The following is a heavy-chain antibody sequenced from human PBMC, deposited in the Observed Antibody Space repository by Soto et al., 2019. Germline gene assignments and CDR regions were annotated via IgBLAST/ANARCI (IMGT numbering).Heavy chain of an antibody. D-gene: IGHD5-18*01. Sequence: PGGSLRLSCAASGFTFSSYAMSWVRQAPGKGLEWVSAISGSGGSTYYADSVKGRFTISRDNSKNTLYLQMNSLRAEDTAVYYCAKDLGGVVTGYGYGAFDYWGQGTRVTVSS. J-gene: IGHJ4*02. CDR2: ISGSGGST. V-gene: IGHV3-23*01. CDR1: GFTFSSYA. CDR3: AKDLGGVVTGYGYGAFDY.